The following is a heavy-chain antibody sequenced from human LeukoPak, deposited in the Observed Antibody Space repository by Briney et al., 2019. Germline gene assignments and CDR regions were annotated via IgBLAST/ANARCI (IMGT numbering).Heavy chain of an antibody. CDR2: MNPNSGNT. J-gene: IGHJ6*03. Sequence: ASVKVSCKASGYTFTSYDINWVRQATGQGLEWMGWMNPNSGNTGYAQKFQGRVTMTRNTSISTAYMELSSLRSEDTAVYYCARMTPNPYYYYYYMDVWGKGTTVTISS. CDR1: GYTFTSYD. CDR3: ARMTPNPYYYYYYMDV. V-gene: IGHV1-8*01.